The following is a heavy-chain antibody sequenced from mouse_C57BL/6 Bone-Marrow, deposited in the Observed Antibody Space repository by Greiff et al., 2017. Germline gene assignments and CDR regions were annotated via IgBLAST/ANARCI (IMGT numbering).Heavy chain of an antibody. CDR3: ARECYYGYVDV. CDR2: IDPSGSYT. V-gene: IGHV1-50*01. J-gene: IGHJ1*03. CDR1: GYTFTSYW. Sequence: QVQLQQSGAELVKPGASVKLSCKASGYTFTSYWMQWVKQRPGQGLEWIGEIDPSGSYTNYNEKFKGKATLTVDTSSSTAYMQLSSLTSEDSAVYYCARECYYGYVDVWGKGTTVTVSS.